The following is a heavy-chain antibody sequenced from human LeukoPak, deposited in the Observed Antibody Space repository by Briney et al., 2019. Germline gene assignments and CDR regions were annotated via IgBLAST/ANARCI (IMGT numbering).Heavy chain of an antibody. V-gene: IGHV3-73*01. Sequence: GGSLRLSCAASGFTFSGSAIHWVRQSSGKGLEWVGQIDKKDKGYATATAYAASVKGWFTISRDDSINTAYLQMKSLKTEDTALYYCTRDSGTYNWFDPWGQGTLVTVSS. CDR2: IDKKDKGYATAT. D-gene: IGHD1-26*01. CDR3: TRDSGTYNWFDP. CDR1: GFTFSGSA. J-gene: IGHJ5*02.